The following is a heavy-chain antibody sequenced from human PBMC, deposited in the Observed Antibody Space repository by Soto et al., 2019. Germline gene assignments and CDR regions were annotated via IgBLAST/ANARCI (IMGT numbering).Heavy chain of an antibody. D-gene: IGHD2-21*02. Sequence: SETLSLTCIVSGGSMGRYYWGWFRQPPGKGLEWIGYIYYTGTTTYHPSLKSRVTISIDTSRNQFSLKLNSVTAADTAVYYCARLGGYYQAFDQWGQGSLVTVSS. V-gene: IGHV4-59*08. CDR1: GGSMGRYY. J-gene: IGHJ4*02. CDR3: ARLGGYYQAFDQ. CDR2: IYYTGTT.